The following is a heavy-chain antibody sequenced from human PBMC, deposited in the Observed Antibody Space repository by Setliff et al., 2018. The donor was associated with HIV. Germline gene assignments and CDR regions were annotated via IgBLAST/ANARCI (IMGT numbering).Heavy chain of an antibody. J-gene: IGHJ4*02. CDR2: IYIRRST. V-gene: IGHV4-4*07. Sequence: PSETLSLTCTVSGGSITSYYWSWIRQPAGKGLEWFGRIYIRRSTNYNPSFESRVTISIDTSKNQFSLKLSSVTAAETALYYCARGGGTGSFDYWGQGTLVTVSS. CDR1: GGSITSYY. D-gene: IGHD3-16*01. CDR3: ARGGGTGSFDY.